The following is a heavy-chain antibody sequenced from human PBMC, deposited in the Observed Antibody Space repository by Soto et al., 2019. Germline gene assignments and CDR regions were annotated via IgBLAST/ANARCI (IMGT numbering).Heavy chain of an antibody. D-gene: IGHD5-12*01. CDR1: GGTFNNYA. Sequence: QVQLVQSGAEVKRPGSSVKVSCKAYGGTFNNYALSWVRQAPGQGLEWMGGIIPIFNSANYAQKFQGRVTITADDLTSTAYMERRSLRPDDTAVYYCAREVTVASYCFDFWGQGTLVTVSS. CDR2: IIPIFNSA. J-gene: IGHJ4*02. CDR3: AREVTVASYCFDF. V-gene: IGHV1-69*01.